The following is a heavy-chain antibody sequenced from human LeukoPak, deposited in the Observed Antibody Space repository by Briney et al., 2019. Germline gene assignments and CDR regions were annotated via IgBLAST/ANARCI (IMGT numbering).Heavy chain of an antibody. Sequence: GGSLRLSCLASGFSIGTHWMHWVRQAPGKGLVWVSRINSDGSSISYADSVKGRFTISRDNSKSTLYLQMNSLRPEDTAVYYCAKYLVPTAVLMDVWGQGTTVTVSS. CDR3: AKYLVPTAVLMDV. V-gene: IGHV3-74*01. CDR2: INSDGSSI. CDR1: GFSIGTHW. D-gene: IGHD1-1*01. J-gene: IGHJ6*02.